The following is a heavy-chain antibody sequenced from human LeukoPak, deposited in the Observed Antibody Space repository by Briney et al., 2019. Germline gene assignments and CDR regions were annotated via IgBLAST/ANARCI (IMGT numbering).Heavy chain of an antibody. CDR1: GYTFPSYF. CDR2: INPTGGST. CDR3: ARLSDYGYYFDY. V-gene: IGHV1-46*01. D-gene: IGHD4-17*01. J-gene: IGHJ4*02. Sequence: ASVKVSCKASGYTFPSYFMHWVRQAPGQGLEWMGIINPTGGSTTYAQKFQGRVTMTTDTSTSTAYMELRSLRSDDTAVYYCARLSDYGYYFDYWGQGTLVTVSS.